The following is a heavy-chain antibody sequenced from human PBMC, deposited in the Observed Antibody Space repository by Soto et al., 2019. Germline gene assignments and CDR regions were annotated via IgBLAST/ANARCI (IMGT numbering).Heavy chain of an antibody. J-gene: IGHJ4*02. CDR3: AGGIGGDSEYYFGF. D-gene: IGHD2-21*02. CDR1: GVSISSGGYY. V-gene: IGHV4-31*03. Sequence: TLSLTCTVSGVSISSGGYYWSWTRQHPGKGLEWIGNIYYSGRTYYNPSLKSRVILSVDTSKNHFSLTLRSVTAADSAMYYCAGGIGGDSEYYFGFWGQGALVTVSS. CDR2: IYYSGRT.